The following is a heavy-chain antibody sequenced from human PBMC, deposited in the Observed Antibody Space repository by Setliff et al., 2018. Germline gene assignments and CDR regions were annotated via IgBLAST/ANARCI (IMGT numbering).Heavy chain of an antibody. D-gene: IGHD3-9*01. CDR2: ISSSSSI. Sequence: LRISCAASGFTFSSYSMNWVRQAPGKGLEWVSYISSSSSIYYADSVKGRFTISRDNAKNSLYLQMNSLRAEDTAVYYCVYFDWSLNDYYYYYMDVLGKGTTVTVSS. J-gene: IGHJ6*03. CDR3: VYFDWSLNDYYYYYMDV. V-gene: IGHV3-48*01. CDR1: GFTFSSYS.